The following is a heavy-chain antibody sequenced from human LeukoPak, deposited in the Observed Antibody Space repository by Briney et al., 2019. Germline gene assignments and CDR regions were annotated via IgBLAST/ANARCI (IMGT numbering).Heavy chain of an antibody. D-gene: IGHD3-10*01. J-gene: IGHJ3*02. CDR1: GYSFTSYW. CDR3: ARQITMVRGDPNDAFDI. CDR2: IYPGDSDT. Sequence: GESLKISCQGSGYSFTSYWIGWVRQMPGKGLEWMGIIYPGDSDTRYSPSFQGQVTISADKSISTAYLQWSSLKASDTAMYYCARQITMVRGDPNDAFDIWGQGTMVTVSS. V-gene: IGHV5-51*01.